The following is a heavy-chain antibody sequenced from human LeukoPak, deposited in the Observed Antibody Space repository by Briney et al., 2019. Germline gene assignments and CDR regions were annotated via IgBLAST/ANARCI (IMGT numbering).Heavy chain of an antibody. CDR3: ARVLRYCSGGNCYSGGLGYMDV. CDR1: GFTFSSYD. D-gene: IGHD2-15*01. V-gene: IGHV3-13*01. CDR2: IGTAGDT. Sequence: GGSLRLSCAASGFTFSSYDMHWVRQATGKGLEWVSAIGTAGDTYYPGSVKGRFTISRENAKNSLYLQMNSLRAGDTAVYYCARVLRYCSGGNCYSGGLGYMDVWGKGTTVTISS. J-gene: IGHJ6*03.